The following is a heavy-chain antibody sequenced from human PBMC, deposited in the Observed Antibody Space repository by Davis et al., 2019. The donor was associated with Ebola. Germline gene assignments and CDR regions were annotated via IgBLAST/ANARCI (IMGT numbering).Heavy chain of an antibody. D-gene: IGHD5-18*01. CDR3: SREENGYRYGRLTY. CDR1: GYTFTDYY. V-gene: IGHV1-2*02. CDR2: INPDSGGT. Sequence: ASVKVSCKASGYTFTDYYVHWVRQAPGQGLEWMGWINPDSGGTTYVQTFQGRVTMTRDTSISTAYMELSSLTSDDTAVFYCSREENGYRYGRLTYWGQGTLVTVSS. J-gene: IGHJ4*02.